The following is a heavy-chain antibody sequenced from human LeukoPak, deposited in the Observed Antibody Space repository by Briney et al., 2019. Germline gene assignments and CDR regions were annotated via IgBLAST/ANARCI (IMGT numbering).Heavy chain of an antibody. Sequence: PGGSLRLSCAASEFSVGSNYMSWVRQAPGKGLEWVSLIYSGGSTYYADSVKDRFTISRDNSKNTLYLQMNSLRAEDTAVYYCASLYSSSDYWGQGTLVTVSS. J-gene: IGHJ4*02. D-gene: IGHD6-19*01. V-gene: IGHV3-66*01. CDR2: IYSGGST. CDR3: ASLYSSSDY. CDR1: EFSVGSNY.